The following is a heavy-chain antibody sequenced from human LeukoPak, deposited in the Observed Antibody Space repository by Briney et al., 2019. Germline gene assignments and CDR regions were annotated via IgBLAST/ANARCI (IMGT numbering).Heavy chain of an antibody. D-gene: IGHD1-26*01. J-gene: IGHJ4*02. CDR2: IYTSVTT. Sequence: PSETLSLTCTVSGVSISRFYWSWIRQPAGKGLEWIGRIYTSVTTNYNPSLRSRVTMSVDTSKNQFSLRLSSVTTADTAVYYCAREGSSGSYWGLFDYWGQGTLVTVSS. CDR3: AREGSSGSYWGLFDY. V-gene: IGHV4-4*07. CDR1: GVSISRFY.